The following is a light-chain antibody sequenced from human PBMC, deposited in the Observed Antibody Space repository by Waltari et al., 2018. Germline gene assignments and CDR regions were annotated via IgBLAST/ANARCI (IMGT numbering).Light chain of an antibody. CDR2: KAS. J-gene: IGKJ1*01. CDR1: QSITNW. CDR3: QQYNNYVAT. Sequence: DIQMTQSPSPLSPPIGDRVTITCRASQSITNWLAWYQQKPGKAPKLLIYKASTLESGVPSRFSGSGSGTEFTLTISSLQPDDFATYYCQQYNNYVATFGQGTKVEIK. V-gene: IGKV1-5*03.